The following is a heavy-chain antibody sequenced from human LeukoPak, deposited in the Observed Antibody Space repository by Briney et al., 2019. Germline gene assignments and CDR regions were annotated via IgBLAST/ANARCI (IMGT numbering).Heavy chain of an antibody. V-gene: IGHV4-34*01. CDR1: GGSFSGYY. CDR3: ARHYGL. CDR2: IYDSGST. J-gene: IGHJ4*02. D-gene: IGHD3-16*01. Sequence: SETLSLTCAVYGGSFSGYYWSWIRQPPGKGLEWIGSIYDSGSTYYNPSLKSRVTISVDTSKNQFSLKLNSVTAADTAVYYCARHYGLWGQGTLVTVSS.